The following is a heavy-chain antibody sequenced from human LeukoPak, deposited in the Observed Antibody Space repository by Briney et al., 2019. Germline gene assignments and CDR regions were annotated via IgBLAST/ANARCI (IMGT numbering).Heavy chain of an antibody. V-gene: IGHV3-30*18. CDR2: ISYDGSNK. CDR3: AKDAFDI. J-gene: IGHJ3*02. CDR1: GFTFSSYG. Sequence: GRSLRLSCAASGFTFSSYGMHWVRQAPSKGLEWVAVISYDGSNKYYADSVKGRFTISRDNSKNTLYLQMNSLRAEDTAVYYCAKDAFDIWGQGTMVTVSS.